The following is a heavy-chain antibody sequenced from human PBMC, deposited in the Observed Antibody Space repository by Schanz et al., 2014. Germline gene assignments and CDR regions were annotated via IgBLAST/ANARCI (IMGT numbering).Heavy chain of an antibody. CDR3: AKDPSHGDYDYYFDY. CDR1: GFTVSSDH. Sequence: EVQLVESGGGFVQPGGSLGLSCVVSGFTVSSDHMSWVRQAPGKGLEWVSTIYASGATYYADSVKRRFTISRDISKNTLHLQVTSLRAEDTAIDYCAKDPSHGDYDYYFDYWGQGTLVTVSS. D-gene: IGHD3-22*01. V-gene: IGHV3-66*01. CDR2: IYASGAT. J-gene: IGHJ4*02.